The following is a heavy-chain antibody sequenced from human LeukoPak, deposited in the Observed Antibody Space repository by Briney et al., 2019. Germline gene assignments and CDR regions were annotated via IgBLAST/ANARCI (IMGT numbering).Heavy chain of an antibody. D-gene: IGHD6-19*01. CDR3: ARAYSSGWYDYYYYYMDV. CDR2: IIPIFGTA. Sequence: GASVNVSCKASGGTFSSYAISWVRQAPGQGLEWMGGIIPIFGTANYAQKFQGRVTITADKSTSTAYMELSSLRSEDTAVYYCARAYSSGWYDYYYYYMDVWGKGTTVTVSS. J-gene: IGHJ6*03. V-gene: IGHV1-69*06. CDR1: GGTFSSYA.